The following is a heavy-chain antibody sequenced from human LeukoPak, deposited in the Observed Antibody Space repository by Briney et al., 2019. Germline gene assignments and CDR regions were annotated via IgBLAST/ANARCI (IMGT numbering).Heavy chain of an antibody. CDR2: IWYDGSNK. Sequence: GGSLRLSCEASGFTFSSYGMHWVRQAPGKGLEWVAVIWYDGSNKYYADSVKGRFTISRDNSKNTLYLQMNSLRAEDTAVYYCARPLYGSGSYCFDYWGQGTLVTVSS. V-gene: IGHV3-33*08. J-gene: IGHJ4*02. CDR1: GFTFSSYG. D-gene: IGHD3-10*01. CDR3: ARPLYGSGSYCFDY.